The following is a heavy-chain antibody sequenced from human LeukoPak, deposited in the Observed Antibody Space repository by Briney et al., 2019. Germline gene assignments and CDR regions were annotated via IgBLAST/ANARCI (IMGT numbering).Heavy chain of an antibody. CDR2: INWNGGNT. Sequence: PGGSLRLSCAACGFIFNDHGMSWVRQGPGKGLEGVSGINWNGGNTNYADSVKGRFTISRDNAKNSLYLQMNSLRAEDTALYYCARGDFYYYMYVWGKGTTVTVSS. J-gene: IGHJ6*03. V-gene: IGHV3-20*04. CDR1: GFIFNDHG. CDR3: ARGDFYYYMYV.